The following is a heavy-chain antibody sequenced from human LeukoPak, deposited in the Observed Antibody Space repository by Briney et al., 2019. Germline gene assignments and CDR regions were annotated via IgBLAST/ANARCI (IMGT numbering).Heavy chain of an antibody. CDR2: INHSGSQ. Sequence: SETLSLTCAVYGGSFSGYYWSWVRQPPGKGPEWIGEINHSGSQNYNPSLKSRVTISVDTSKNQFSLKLSSVTAADTAVYYFARGGVLRFLEWLPVAPEGFDPWGQGTLVTVSS. CDR1: GGSFSGYY. CDR3: ARGGVLRFLEWLPVAPEGFDP. J-gene: IGHJ5*02. V-gene: IGHV4-34*01. D-gene: IGHD3-3*01.